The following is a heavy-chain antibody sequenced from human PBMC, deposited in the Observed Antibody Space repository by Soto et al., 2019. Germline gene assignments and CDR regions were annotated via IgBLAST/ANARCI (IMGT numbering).Heavy chain of an antibody. CDR2: ISAYNGNT. CDR1: GYTFTSYG. V-gene: IGHV1-18*04. CDR3: SRDSDTAMANYYHYGMDV. D-gene: IGHD5-18*01. J-gene: IGHJ6*02. Sequence: VASVKVSCKASGYTFTSYGISWVRQAPGQGREWMGWISAYNGNTNYAQKLQGRVTMTTDTSTSTAYMELRSLRSDDTAVYYCSRDSDTAMANYYHYGMDVWGQGTTVTVS.